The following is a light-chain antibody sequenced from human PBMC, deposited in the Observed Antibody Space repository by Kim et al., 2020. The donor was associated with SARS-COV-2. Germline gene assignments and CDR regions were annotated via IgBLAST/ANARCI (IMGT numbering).Light chain of an antibody. CDR3: HQYGTSPQT. Sequence: DIVLTQSPVTLSLTPGERATLSCRASQSVRDRSLAWYQQRPGQAPRLLMIAASDMTTGIPDRFSGSGSGTDFTLTISRLEPEDYAVYYCHQYGTSPQTFGGGTKVDIK. J-gene: IGKJ4*01. V-gene: IGKV3-20*01. CDR1: QSVRDRS. CDR2: AAS.